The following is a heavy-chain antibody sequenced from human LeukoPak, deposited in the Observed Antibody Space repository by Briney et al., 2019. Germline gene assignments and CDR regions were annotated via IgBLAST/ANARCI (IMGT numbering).Heavy chain of an antibody. CDR2: INPSGGST. J-gene: IGHJ4*02. CDR3: ARGTTDAY. D-gene: IGHD1-1*01. CDR1: GYSFTSYY. Sequence: GASVKVSCKPSGYSFTSYYIDCVRQAPGQGLERMGVINPSGGSTRYAQKFQGRVTMTGDPSTRTVYMELSSLTSDDTAVYYCARGTTDAYWGQGTPVTVSS. V-gene: IGHV1-46*01.